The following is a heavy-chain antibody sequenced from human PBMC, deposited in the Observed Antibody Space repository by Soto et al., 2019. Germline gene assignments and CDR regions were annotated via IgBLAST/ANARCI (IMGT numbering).Heavy chain of an antibody. D-gene: IGHD3-10*01. V-gene: IGHV4-61*01. Sequence: PSETLSLTCTVSGGSVSSGSYYWSWIRQPPGKGLEWIGYIYYSGSTNYNPSLKSRVTISVDTSKNQFSLKLSSVTAADTAVYYCASYYYGSGSYYRTDSRWFDPWGQGTLVTVSS. CDR2: IYYSGST. CDR1: GGSVSSGSYY. CDR3: ASYYYGSGSYYRTDSRWFDP. J-gene: IGHJ5*02.